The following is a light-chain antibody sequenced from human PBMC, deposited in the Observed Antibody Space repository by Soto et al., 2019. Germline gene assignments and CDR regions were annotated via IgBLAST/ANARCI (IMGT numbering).Light chain of an antibody. Sequence: EIVLIQSPAALSLSPGERATLSCRASQSVSSSSVAWYQQKPGQAPRLLIYATSYRATDIPVRFSAGGAGTDFTLTISRLEPEDFAVYYCQQYGRSPLTFGQGTKVDIK. J-gene: IGKJ1*01. CDR2: ATS. CDR1: QSVSSSS. CDR3: QQYGRSPLT. V-gene: IGKV3-20*01.